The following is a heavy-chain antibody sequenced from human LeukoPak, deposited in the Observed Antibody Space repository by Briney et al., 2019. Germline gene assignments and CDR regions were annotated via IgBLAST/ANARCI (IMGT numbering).Heavy chain of an antibody. CDR3: ARESLGPPYYFDF. CDR1: GGSISSGTFY. D-gene: IGHD1-26*01. Sequence: SETLSLTCTVSGGSISSGTFYWSWIRQPAGKGLEWIGRIYTSGRTDCNPSLKSRVTISVDTSKNQFPLKLNSVTAADTAVYYCARESLGPPYYFDFWGQGTLVTVSS. CDR2: IYTSGRT. J-gene: IGHJ4*02. V-gene: IGHV4-61*02.